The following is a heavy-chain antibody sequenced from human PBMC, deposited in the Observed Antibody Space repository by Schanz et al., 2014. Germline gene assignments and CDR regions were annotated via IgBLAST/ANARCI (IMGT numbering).Heavy chain of an antibody. V-gene: IGHV3-11*04. CDR3: ARGTDWNLHY. J-gene: IGHJ4*02. D-gene: IGHD1-1*01. Sequence: QVQLVESGGGLVKPGGSLRLSCAASGFTFSDYYMSWIRQAPGKGLEWVSSISHSGGSKYYADSVKGRFTISRDNSKNTLYLQMNSLRAGDTAVYYCARGTDWNLHYWGQGALVTVSS. CDR2: ISHSGGSK. CDR1: GFTFSDYY.